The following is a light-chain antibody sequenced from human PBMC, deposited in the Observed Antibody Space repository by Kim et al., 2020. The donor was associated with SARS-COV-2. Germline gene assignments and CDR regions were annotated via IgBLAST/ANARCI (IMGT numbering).Light chain of an antibody. CDR2: GAS. CDR3: QQYGSSHT. Sequence: EIVLTQSPGTLSLSPGERATLSCRASQSVSSSYLAWYQQKPGQAPRLLIYGASSRATGIPDRFSGSGSGTDFTLTISRLEPEDFAVYYCQQYGSSHTFGKGTELEI. J-gene: IGKJ2*01. V-gene: IGKV3-20*01. CDR1: QSVSSSY.